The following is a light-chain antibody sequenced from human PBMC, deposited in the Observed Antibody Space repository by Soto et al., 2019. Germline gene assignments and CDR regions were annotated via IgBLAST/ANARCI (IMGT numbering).Light chain of an antibody. Sequence: EHVLPQSPDTLSLSPGKRATLSCRASQRVSSTYLAWYQQKPGQAPRLLIYASSSRATGVPDRFSGSGSGTDFTLTISRLEPADFAVYYCQQYSTCWSFGQGTKVDIK. CDR2: ASS. CDR3: QQYSTCWS. J-gene: IGKJ1*01. CDR1: QRVSSTY. V-gene: IGKV3-20*01.